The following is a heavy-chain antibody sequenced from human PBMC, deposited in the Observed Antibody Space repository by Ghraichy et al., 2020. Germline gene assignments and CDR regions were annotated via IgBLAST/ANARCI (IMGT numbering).Heavy chain of an antibody. CDR1: GYTFTGYY. CDR3: ARALLTIFGVVITPYYYYGMDV. Sequence: ASVKVSCKASGYTFTGYYMHWVRQAPGQGLEWMGWINPNSGGTNYAQKFQGRVTMTRDTSISTAYMELSRLRSDDTAVYYCARALLTIFGVVITPYYYYGMDVWGQGTTVTISS. CDR2: INPNSGGT. V-gene: IGHV1-2*02. D-gene: IGHD3-3*01. J-gene: IGHJ6*02.